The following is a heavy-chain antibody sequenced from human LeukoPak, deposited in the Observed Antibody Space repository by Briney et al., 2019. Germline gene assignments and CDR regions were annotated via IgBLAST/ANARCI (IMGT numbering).Heavy chain of an antibody. CDR1: GYTFTGYY. Sequence: ASVKVSCKASGYTFTGYYIHWVRQAPGQGLEWMGRINPNSGDTNYAQKFQGRVTITADESTSTAYMELSSLRSEDTAVYYCARDVPDYYGSGSPSPTFDYWGQGTLVTVSS. CDR3: ARDVPDYYGSGSPSPTFDY. CDR2: INPNSGDT. J-gene: IGHJ4*02. D-gene: IGHD3-10*01. V-gene: IGHV1-2*06.